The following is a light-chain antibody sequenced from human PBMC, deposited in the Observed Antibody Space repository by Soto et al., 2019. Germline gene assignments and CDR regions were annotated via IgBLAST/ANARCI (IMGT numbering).Light chain of an antibody. CDR2: DAS. V-gene: IGKV3-11*01. CDR1: QSVSNY. J-gene: IGKJ4*01. Sequence: EIVLTQSPATLSLSPGERATLSCRASQSVSNYLAWYQHKPGQAPRLLIYDASNRAAGIPARFSGSGAGTDFTLTISSLEPEDVAAYYCQKYNSAPLTFGGGTKVDIK. CDR3: QKYNSAPLT.